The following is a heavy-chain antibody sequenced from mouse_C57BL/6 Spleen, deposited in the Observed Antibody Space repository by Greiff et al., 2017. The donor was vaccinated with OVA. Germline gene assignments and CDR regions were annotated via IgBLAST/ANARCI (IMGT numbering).Heavy chain of an antibody. Sequence: QVQLQQSGAELARPGASVKLSCKASGYTFTSYGISWVKQRTGQGLEWIGEIHPRSGNTYYNEKFKGKATLTADKSSSTAYMELRSLTSEDSAVYFCALITTGLYWGQGTTLTVSS. J-gene: IGHJ2*01. D-gene: IGHD1-1*01. CDR2: IHPRSGNT. CDR3: ALITTGLY. V-gene: IGHV1-81*01. CDR1: GYTFTSYG.